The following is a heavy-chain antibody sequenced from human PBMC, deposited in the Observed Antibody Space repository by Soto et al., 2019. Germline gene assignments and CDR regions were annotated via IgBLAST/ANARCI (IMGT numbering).Heavy chain of an antibody. CDR1: GYTFTSYG. V-gene: IGHV1-18*01. Sequence: QVQLAQSGAEVKTPGASLKVSCKASGYTFTSYGISWVRQAPGQGLEWMGWISVNIGNANYAQKVQGRVTMTTDTSTSTAYLDLRSLRSDDTAVYYCARYTICWGYWYFDLWGRGTLVTVSS. J-gene: IGHJ2*01. CDR2: ISVNIGNA. D-gene: IGHD6-19*01. CDR3: ARYTICWGYWYFDL.